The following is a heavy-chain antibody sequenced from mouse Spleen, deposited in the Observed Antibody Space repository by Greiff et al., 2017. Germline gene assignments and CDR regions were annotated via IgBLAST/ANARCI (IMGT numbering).Heavy chain of an antibody. CDR1: GYTFTDYE. V-gene: IGHV1-15*01. D-gene: IGHD1-1*01. CDR2: IDPETGGT. CDR3: TRRFHYYGSILYAMDY. Sequence: QVQLKQSGAELVRPGASVTLSCKASGYTFTDYEMHWVKQTPVHGLEWIGAIDPETGGTAYNQKFKGKAILTADKSSSTAYMELRSLTSEDSAVYYCTRRFHYYGSILYAMDYWGQGTSVTVSS. J-gene: IGHJ4*01.